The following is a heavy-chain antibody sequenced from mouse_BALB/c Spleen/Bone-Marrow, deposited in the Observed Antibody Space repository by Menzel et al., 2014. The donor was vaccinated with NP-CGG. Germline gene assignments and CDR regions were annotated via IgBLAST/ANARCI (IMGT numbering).Heavy chain of an antibody. CDR2: INPSTGYT. CDR3: ARLGEIYFYGSPLFY. J-gene: IGHJ2*01. Sequence: QVQLQQSGAELAKPGASAKMSCKASGYTFTSYWMHWVKQRPGQGLEWIGYINPSTGYTEYNQKFKDKATLTADKSSSTAYMQLSSLTSEDSAVYYCARLGEIYFYGSPLFYWGQGTTLTVSS. CDR1: GYTFTSYW. V-gene: IGHV1-7*01. D-gene: IGHD1-1*01.